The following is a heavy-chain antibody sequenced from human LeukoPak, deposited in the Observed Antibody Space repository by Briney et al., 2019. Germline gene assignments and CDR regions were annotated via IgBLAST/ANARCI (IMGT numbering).Heavy chain of an antibody. CDR1: GGSISSSSYY. CDR2: IYYSGST. J-gene: IGHJ4*02. CDR3: ARDFPGEQQLNYFDY. V-gene: IGHV4-39*07. D-gene: IGHD6-13*01. Sequence: SETLSLTCTVSGGSISSSSYYWGWIRQPPGKGLEWIGGIYYSGSTYYNPSLKSRVTISVDTSKNQFSLKLSSVTAADTAVYYCARDFPGEQQLNYFDYWGQGTLVTVSS.